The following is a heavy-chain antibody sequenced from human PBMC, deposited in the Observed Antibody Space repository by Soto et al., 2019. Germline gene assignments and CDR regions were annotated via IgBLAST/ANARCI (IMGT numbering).Heavy chain of an antibody. Sequence: EVQLLDSGGGLVQPGGSLRLSCAASGFTFIDYAMSGGRQAPGKGLEWVATISTVGHSTFYADSVKGRFTISRDNSKNTLYLQMNSLRVEDTACYFCAKGGSFGGIFDSWGRGTLVTVSS. CDR3: AKGGSFGGIFDS. CDR1: GFTFIDYA. V-gene: IGHV3-23*01. J-gene: IGHJ4*02. CDR2: ISTVGHST. D-gene: IGHD3-10*01.